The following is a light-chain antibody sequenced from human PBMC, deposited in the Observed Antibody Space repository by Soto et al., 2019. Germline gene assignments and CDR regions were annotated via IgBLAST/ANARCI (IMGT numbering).Light chain of an antibody. J-gene: IGKJ1*01. V-gene: IGKV3-15*01. CDR2: GAS. CDR1: QSVSRN. CDR3: QHYNNWPPWT. Sequence: EIVMTQSPATLSVSPGERATLSCKASQSVSRNLAWYQQKPGQATRLLIYGASTRATGIPARFSGSGSGTEFTLTISSLQSEDFAVYYCQHYNNWPPWTLGQGTKVEIK.